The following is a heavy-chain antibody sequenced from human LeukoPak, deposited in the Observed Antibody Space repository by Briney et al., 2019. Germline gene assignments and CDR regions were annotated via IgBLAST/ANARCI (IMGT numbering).Heavy chain of an antibody. CDR3: AKGTWTRGSGWYYYDY. CDR2: INAGNGDT. CDR1: GYSFTYYA. D-gene: IGHD6-19*01. V-gene: IGHV1-3*01. J-gene: IGHJ4*02. Sequence: ASVKVSCKASGYSFTYYAINWVRQAPGQRPEWMRWINAGNGDTKYSQNYQGRVTLTRDTSASTAYMELSSLRSEDTAVYYCAKGTWTRGSGWYYYDYWGQGTLVTVSS.